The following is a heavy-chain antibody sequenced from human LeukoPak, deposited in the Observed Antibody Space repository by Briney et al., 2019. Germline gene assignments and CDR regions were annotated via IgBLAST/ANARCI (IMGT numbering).Heavy chain of an antibody. D-gene: IGHD6-19*01. CDR2: ISYDGSNK. CDR3: ANLAVAGIFDY. V-gene: IGHV3-30*18. Sequence: GGSLRLSCAASGFTFSSYGMNWVRQAPGKGLEWVAVISYDGSNKYYADSVKGRFTISRDNSKNTLYLQMSSLRAEDTAVYYCANLAVAGIFDYWGQGTLVTVSS. J-gene: IGHJ4*02. CDR1: GFTFSSYG.